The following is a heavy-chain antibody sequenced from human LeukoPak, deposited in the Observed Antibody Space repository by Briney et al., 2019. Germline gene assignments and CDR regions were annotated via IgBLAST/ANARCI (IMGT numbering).Heavy chain of an antibody. CDR2: VNESGGT. J-gene: IGHJ5*02. CDR1: IDSFSNYH. D-gene: IGHD1-26*01. CDR3: ARGQGATVPQVGKNWFDP. Sequence: TSETLSLTCAVYIDSFSNYHWTWIRQTPAKGMEWIGEVNESGGTNISPSLRSRVILSVDTSRNQFSLKLISVTVADTAIYYCARGQGATVPQVGKNWFDPWGQGTRVTVSS. V-gene: IGHV4-34*01.